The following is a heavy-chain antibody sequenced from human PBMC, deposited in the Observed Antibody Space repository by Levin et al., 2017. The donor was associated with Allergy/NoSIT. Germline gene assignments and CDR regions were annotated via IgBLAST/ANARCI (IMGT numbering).Heavy chain of an antibody. CDR3: AKEGSGGSYGIY. D-gene: IGHD1-26*01. CDR2: ISGSGGRT. CDR1: AFSFSSYA. Sequence: GESLKISCAASAFSFSSYAMSWVRQAPGKGLEWVSAISGSGGRTYYADSVKGRFTISRDNSKNTLFLQMNSLRAEDTAVYYCAKEGSGGSYGIYWGQGTLVTVSS. J-gene: IGHJ4*02. V-gene: IGHV3-23*01.